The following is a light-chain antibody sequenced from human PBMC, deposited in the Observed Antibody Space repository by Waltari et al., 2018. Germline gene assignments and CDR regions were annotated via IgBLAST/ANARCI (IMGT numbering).Light chain of an antibody. Sequence: EIVLTQSPGTPSLSPGERATLSCRASQSVTSRYIAWYQQKPGQPPRLLFYGASSRATGIPDRFSGSGSGTDFTLTISRLEPEDFAVYYCHQYGSSPYIFGQGTKLEIK. V-gene: IGKV3-20*01. CDR2: GAS. J-gene: IGKJ2*01. CDR1: QSVTSRY. CDR3: HQYGSSPYI.